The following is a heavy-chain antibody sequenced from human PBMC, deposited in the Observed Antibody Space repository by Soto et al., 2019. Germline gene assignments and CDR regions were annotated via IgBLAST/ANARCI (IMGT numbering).Heavy chain of an antibody. CDR3: ARDPNGNAFDI. CDR1: GASLSGYD. Sequence: VQLQQWGTGLLKPSETLSLTCAVYGASLSGYDWSWVRQPPGKGLEWIGEINQSGSTNYDPSLKGRVTIFKDTSKNQVSLRLSSVTAADTAKYFCARDPNGNAFDIWGRGTMVTVSS. D-gene: IGHD1-26*01. V-gene: IGHV4-34*02. CDR2: INQSGST. J-gene: IGHJ3*02.